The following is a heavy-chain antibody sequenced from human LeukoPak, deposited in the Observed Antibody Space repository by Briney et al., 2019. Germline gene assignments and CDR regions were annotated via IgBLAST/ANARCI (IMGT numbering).Heavy chain of an antibody. V-gene: IGHV3-7*01. Sequence: GGSLRLSCAASRLTFSSYWMSWVRQAPGKGLEWVADIKQDGSEKYYVDSVKGRFTISRDNATISLYLQMNSLRAEDTAVYYCARAGTTVTSKPSFDYWGQGTLVTVSS. J-gene: IGHJ4*02. CDR1: RLTFSSYW. CDR2: IKQDGSEK. D-gene: IGHD4-17*01. CDR3: ARAGTTVTSKPSFDY.